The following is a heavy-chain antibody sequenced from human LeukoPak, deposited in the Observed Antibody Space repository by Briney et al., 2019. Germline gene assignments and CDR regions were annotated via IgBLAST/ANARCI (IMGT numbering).Heavy chain of an antibody. J-gene: IGHJ4*02. Sequence: LPGGSLRLSCAASGFTFSSYWMSWVRQAPGKGLGWVANIQQDGSEKYYVDSVKGRFTISRDNAKNSLYLQMNSLRAEDTAVYYCASEYSSSSAFDYWGQGTLVTVSS. CDR1: GFTFSSYW. D-gene: IGHD6-6*01. V-gene: IGHV3-7*01. CDR2: IQQDGSEK. CDR3: ASEYSSSSAFDY.